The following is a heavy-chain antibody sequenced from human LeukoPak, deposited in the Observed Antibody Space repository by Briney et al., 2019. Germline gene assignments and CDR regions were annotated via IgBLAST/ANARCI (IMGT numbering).Heavy chain of an antibody. D-gene: IGHD3-3*01. V-gene: IGHV3-15*01. CDR2: IKSKTDGGTT. Sequence: GGSLRLSCAASGFTFSNAWMSWVRQAPGKGLEWVGRIKSKTDGGTTDYAAPVKGRLTISRDDSKNTLYLQMNSLKTEDTAVYYCTSKAYYDFWSSSTDYWGQGTLVTVSS. CDR3: TSKAYYDFWSSSTDY. CDR1: GFTFSNAW. J-gene: IGHJ4*02.